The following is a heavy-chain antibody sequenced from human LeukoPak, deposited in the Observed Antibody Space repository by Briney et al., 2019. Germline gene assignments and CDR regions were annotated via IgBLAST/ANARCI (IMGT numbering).Heavy chain of an antibody. D-gene: IGHD3-9*01. CDR3: AKDGYYDILTGYNYYMDV. Sequence: GGSLRLSCAASGFTFSSYGMHWVRQAPGKGLEWVAFIRYDGSNKYYADSVKGRFTISRDNSKNTLYLQMNSLRAEDTAVYYCAKDGYYDILTGYNYYMDVWGKGTTVTISS. V-gene: IGHV3-30*02. CDR2: IRYDGSNK. CDR1: GFTFSSYG. J-gene: IGHJ6*03.